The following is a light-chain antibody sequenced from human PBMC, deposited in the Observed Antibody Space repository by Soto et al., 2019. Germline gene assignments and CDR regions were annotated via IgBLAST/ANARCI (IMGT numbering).Light chain of an antibody. Sequence: SVLTQPASVSGSPGQSIAISKTRTSSDVGGYDYVSWYQQHPGKAPKLMIYDVSNRPSGVSNRFSGSKSDHTASLTISGLQAEDEADYYCSSYTSSSTYVFGTGTKVTVL. J-gene: IGLJ1*01. CDR2: DVS. V-gene: IGLV2-14*01. CDR1: SSDVGGYDY. CDR3: SSYTSSSTYV.